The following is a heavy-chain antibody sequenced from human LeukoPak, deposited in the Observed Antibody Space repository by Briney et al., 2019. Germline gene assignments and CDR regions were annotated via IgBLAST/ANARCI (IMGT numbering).Heavy chain of an antibody. CDR2: IYYSGST. D-gene: IGHD3-3*01. V-gene: IGHV4-59*01. J-gene: IGHJ4*02. CDR3: ARAGYDFWSGYEFDY. Sequence: SETLSLTCTVSGGSISSYYWSWIRQPPGKGQEWIGYIYYSGSTDYNPSLKSRVTISVDTSKNQFSLKLSSVTAADTAVYYCARAGYDFWSGYEFDYWGQGTLVTVSS. CDR1: GGSISSYY.